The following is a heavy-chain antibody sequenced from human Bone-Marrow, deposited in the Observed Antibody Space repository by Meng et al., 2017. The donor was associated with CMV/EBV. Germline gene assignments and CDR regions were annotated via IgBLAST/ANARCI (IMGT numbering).Heavy chain of an antibody. CDR3: ANLVLLPRIKNDYDFDY. Sequence: GGSLRLSCAASGFTFSSYAMSWVRQAPGKGLEWVSGISDSGDGTYYADSVKGRFAISRDNSKSTLSLQMNSLRAEDTAVYYCANLVLLPRIKNDYDFDYWGQGTLVTGSS. CDR1: GFTFSSYA. V-gene: IGHV3-23*01. CDR2: ISDSGDGT. D-gene: IGHD4-17*01. J-gene: IGHJ4*02.